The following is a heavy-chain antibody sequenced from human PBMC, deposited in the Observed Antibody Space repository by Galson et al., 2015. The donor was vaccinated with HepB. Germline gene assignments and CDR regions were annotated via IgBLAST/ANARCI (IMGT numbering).Heavy chain of an antibody. CDR1: GFIFSNYW. J-gene: IGHJ4*02. Sequence: QSGAEVKKPGESLRISCQGSGFIFSNYWITWVRQMPGKGLEWMGRIDPRDSYTNYKPSFQGHVTFSVDNSISTAYLQWSSLKTSDTAMYYCASEPPGEDQNLDYWGQGTLVTVSS. CDR2: IDPRDSYT. D-gene: IGHD1-14*01. CDR3: ASEPPGEDQNLDY. V-gene: IGHV5-10-1*01.